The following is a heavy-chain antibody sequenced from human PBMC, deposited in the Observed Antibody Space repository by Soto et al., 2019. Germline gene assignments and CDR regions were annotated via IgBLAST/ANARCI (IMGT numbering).Heavy chain of an antibody. V-gene: IGHV3-48*02. J-gene: IGHJ6*02. CDR3: ARDSGIYCSGGSWGPICYGMDV. CDR2: IXXXNNII. D-gene: IGHD2-15*01. CDR1: GFTFSSYS. Sequence: EVQLVESGGGLVQPGGSLRLSCAASGFTFSSYSMNWVRQAPGKGLEWVSXIXXXNNIIYYADSVKGRFTISRDNAKNSLYLQMNSLRDEDTAVYYCARDSGIYCSGGSWGPICYGMDVWGQGTTVTVSS.